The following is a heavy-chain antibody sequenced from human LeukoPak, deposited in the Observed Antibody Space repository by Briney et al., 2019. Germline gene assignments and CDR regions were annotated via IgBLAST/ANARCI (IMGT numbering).Heavy chain of an antibody. Sequence: ASVKVSCKASGYTFTSYDINWVRQATGQGLEWMGWMNPNSGDTGYAQKFQGRVTMTRNTSISTAYMELSSLRSEDTAVYYCARERAYSGYDFGYYYGMGVWGQGTTVTVSS. V-gene: IGHV1-8*01. CDR1: GYTFTSYD. CDR3: ARERAYSGYDFGYYYGMGV. CDR2: MNPNSGDT. J-gene: IGHJ6*02. D-gene: IGHD5-12*01.